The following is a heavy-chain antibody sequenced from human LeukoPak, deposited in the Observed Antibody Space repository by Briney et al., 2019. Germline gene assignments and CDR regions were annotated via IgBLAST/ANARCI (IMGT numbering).Heavy chain of an antibody. D-gene: IGHD3-22*01. J-gene: IGHJ6*02. CDR3: TRQYYDSSGHISGYYYYGMDV. CDR1: GFTFSDYY. Sequence: GGSLRLSCAASGFTFSDYYMTWIRQALGKGLEWIAYITSGGDTIYYADSVKGRFTISRDNAQNSLFLQMNSLRAEDTAVYYCTRQYYDSSGHISGYYYYGMDVWGQGTTVTVSS. V-gene: IGHV3-11*01. CDR2: ITSGGDTI.